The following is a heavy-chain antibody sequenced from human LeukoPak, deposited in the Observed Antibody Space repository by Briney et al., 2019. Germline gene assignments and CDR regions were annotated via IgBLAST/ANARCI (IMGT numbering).Heavy chain of an antibody. CDR1: GGSISSGDYY. J-gene: IGHJ4*02. D-gene: IGHD1-26*01. V-gene: IGHV4-30-4*01. CDR2: IYYSGST. CDR3: ARETPGSVYPDATFDY. Sequence: SETLSLTCTVSGGSISSGDYYWSWIRQPPGKGLEWIGYIYYSGSTNYNPSLKSRVTISVDTSKNQFSLKLSSVTAADTAVYYCARETPGSVYPDATFDYWGQGTLVTVSS.